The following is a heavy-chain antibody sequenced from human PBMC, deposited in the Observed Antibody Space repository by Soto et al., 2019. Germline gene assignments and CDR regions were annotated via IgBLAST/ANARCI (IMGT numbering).Heavy chain of an antibody. CDR1: GYTFTGYY. CDR2: INPNGGGT. D-gene: IGHD3-10*01. V-gene: IGHV1-2*04. Sequence: ASVKVSCKASGYTFTGYYMHWVRQAPGQGLEWMGWINPNGGGTNYAQKFQGWVTMTRDTSISTAYMELSRLRSDDTAVYYCARDSVLLWFGESKHYYGMDVWGQGTTVTVSS. CDR3: ARDSVLLWFGESKHYYGMDV. J-gene: IGHJ6*02.